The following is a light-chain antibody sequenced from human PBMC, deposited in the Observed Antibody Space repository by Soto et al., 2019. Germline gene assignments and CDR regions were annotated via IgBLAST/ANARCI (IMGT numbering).Light chain of an antibody. CDR1: QSVSSY. J-gene: IGKJ1*01. Sequence: EIVLTQSPATLSLSPGERATLSCRASQSVSSYLAWYQQKPGQAPSLLIYDASNRATGIPARFSGSGSGTGFTLTISSLEPEDFAVYYCQQRSNWPRTFGQGTKVEI. CDR3: QQRSNWPRT. CDR2: DAS. V-gene: IGKV3-11*01.